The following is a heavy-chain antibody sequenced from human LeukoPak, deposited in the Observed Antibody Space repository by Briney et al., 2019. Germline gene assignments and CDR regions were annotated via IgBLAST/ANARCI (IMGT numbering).Heavy chain of an antibody. CDR1: SYSLTSGYY. CDR3: VRHGGVGSSRSPYYYMDV. Sequence: KPSETLSLTCAVSSYSLTSGYYWGWIRQPPEKGPEWIGTIYHSGNTYYNPSLKSRVTISRDTSKNQFSLTMSFVTAADTAMYYCVRHGGVGSSRSPYYYMDVWGKGTTVTVSS. D-gene: IGHD6-13*01. J-gene: IGHJ6*03. V-gene: IGHV4-38-2*01. CDR2: IYHSGNT.